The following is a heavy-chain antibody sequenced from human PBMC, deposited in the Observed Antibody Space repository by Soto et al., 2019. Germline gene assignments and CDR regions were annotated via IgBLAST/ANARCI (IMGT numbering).Heavy chain of an antibody. Sequence: QVQLQASGPGLVEPSQTLSLTCSVSGGSISSDVYFWSWIRQHPGKGLEWIGYMYYSGSTYYNPSLASRVTISVATSSNQFSLKLSSVTAADTAIYYCATTTGGSGYYPYFDHWGQGTLVTVSS. J-gene: IGHJ4*02. V-gene: IGHV4-31*03. CDR2: MYYSGST. CDR1: GGSISSDVYF. D-gene: IGHD1-1*01. CDR3: ATTTGGSGYYPYFDH.